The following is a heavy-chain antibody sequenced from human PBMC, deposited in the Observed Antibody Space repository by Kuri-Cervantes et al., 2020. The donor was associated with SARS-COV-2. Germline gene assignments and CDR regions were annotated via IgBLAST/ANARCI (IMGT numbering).Heavy chain of an antibody. CDR3: ARDPGGGFDP. D-gene: IGHD2-15*01. Sequence: GESLKISCAASGFTFSSYAMSWVRQAPGKGLEWVSAISGSGGSTYYADSVKGRFTISRDNSKNTLYLQMNSLRAEDTAVYYCARDPGGGFDPWGQGTLVTVSS. CDR1: GFTFSSYA. CDR2: ISGSGGST. V-gene: IGHV3-23*01. J-gene: IGHJ5*02.